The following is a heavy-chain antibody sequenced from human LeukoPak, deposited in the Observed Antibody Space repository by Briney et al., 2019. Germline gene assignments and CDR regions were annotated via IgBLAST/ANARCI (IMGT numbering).Heavy chain of an antibody. V-gene: IGHV1-8*01. Sequence: ASVKVSCKASGYTFTSYDINWVRQATGQGLEWMGWMNPNSGNTGYAQKFQGRVTMTRNTSISTAYMELSSLRSEDTAVYYCAASDTYYYDSSGPLTDYWGQGTLVTVSS. CDR1: GYTFTSYD. CDR3: AASDTYYYDSSGPLTDY. CDR2: MNPNSGNT. J-gene: IGHJ4*02. D-gene: IGHD3-22*01.